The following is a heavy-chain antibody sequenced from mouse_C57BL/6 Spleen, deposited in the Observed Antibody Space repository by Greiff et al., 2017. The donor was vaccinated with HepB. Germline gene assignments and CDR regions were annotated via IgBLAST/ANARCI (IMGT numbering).Heavy chain of an antibody. D-gene: IGHD2-5*01. CDR2: INPNNGGT. Sequence: EVQLQQSGPELVKPGASVKISCKASGYTFTDYYMNWVKQSHGKSLEWIGDINPNNGGTSYNQKFKGKATLTVDKSSSTAYMELRSLTSEDSAVYYCASPYYSNYYAMDYWGQGTSVTVSS. CDR1: GYTFTDYY. CDR3: ASPYYSNYYAMDY. J-gene: IGHJ4*01. V-gene: IGHV1-26*01.